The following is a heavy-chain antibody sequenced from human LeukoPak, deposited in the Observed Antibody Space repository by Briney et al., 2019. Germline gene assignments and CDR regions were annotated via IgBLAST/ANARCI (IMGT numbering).Heavy chain of an antibody. V-gene: IGHV3-30*02. CDR2: IRYDGSNK. Sequence: GGSLSLSCAASGCIFGDYGMQWVRQAPGKGLEWVSFIRYDGSNKYYPDSVRGRFTISRDNSKNTLYLQMNSLRAEDTAIYYCARDRTIAAAGTHADYWGQGTLVTVSS. J-gene: IGHJ4*02. CDR1: GCIFGDYG. D-gene: IGHD6-13*01. CDR3: ARDRTIAAAGTHADY.